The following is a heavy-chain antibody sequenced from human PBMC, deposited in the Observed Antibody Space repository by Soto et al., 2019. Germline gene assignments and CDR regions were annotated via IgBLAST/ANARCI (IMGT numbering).Heavy chain of an antibody. CDR3: ARLGGYSGDYYYGIDV. CDR2: IYPGDSDT. Sequence: GESLKISCKGSGYSFSYKWIGCVRQVPGKGLEWMGIIYPGDSDTRYTPSFQGQVTISVARSINTAYLQWTSLKASDTATYYCARLGGYSGDYYYGIDVWGQGTPVTVSS. J-gene: IGHJ6*02. V-gene: IGHV5-51*01. D-gene: IGHD2-21*01. CDR1: GYSFSYKW.